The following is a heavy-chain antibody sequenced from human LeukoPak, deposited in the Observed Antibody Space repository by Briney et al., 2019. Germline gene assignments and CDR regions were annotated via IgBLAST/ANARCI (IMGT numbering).Heavy chain of an antibody. J-gene: IGHJ3*01. Sequence: ASVKVSCKTSGYTFVNYVLSWVRQAPGQGLEWVGWISPYNGETDSAPKFQGRVTLTTDKSTTTGNMELTSLRSDDTAMYYCARVSNDIVSDPFDVWGQGTMVTVSS. CDR3: ARVSNDIVSDPFDV. D-gene: IGHD5-12*01. CDR2: ISPYNGET. CDR1: GYTFVNYV. V-gene: IGHV1-18*01.